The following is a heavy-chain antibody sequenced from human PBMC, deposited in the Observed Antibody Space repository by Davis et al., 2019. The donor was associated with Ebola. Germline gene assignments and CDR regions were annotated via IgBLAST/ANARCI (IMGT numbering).Heavy chain of an antibody. CDR2: FDPEDVET. V-gene: IGHV1-24*01. CDR1: GYTLTELS. D-gene: IGHD6-19*01. CDR3: ARGIDSSGWTH. Sequence: ASVTVSCKVSGYTLTELSMHWVRQAPGKGLEWMGGFDPEDVETIYAQKFQGWVTMTRDTSISTAYMELSRLRSDDTAVYYCARGIDSSGWTHWGQGTLVTVSS. J-gene: IGHJ4*02.